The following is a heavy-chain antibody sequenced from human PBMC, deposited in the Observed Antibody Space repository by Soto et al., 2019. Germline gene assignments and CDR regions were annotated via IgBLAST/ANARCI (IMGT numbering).Heavy chain of an antibody. CDR1: GFTFSSYG. Sequence: QVQLVESGGGVVQPGRSPRLSCAASGFTFSSYGMHWVRQAPGKGLEWVAVISYDGSNKFYADSVKGRFTISRDNSKNTLYLQMNSLRAEDTAVYYCAKDGLWFGEFADYYGMDVWGQGTTVTVSS. D-gene: IGHD3-10*01. CDR2: ISYDGSNK. CDR3: AKDGLWFGEFADYYGMDV. J-gene: IGHJ6*02. V-gene: IGHV3-30*18.